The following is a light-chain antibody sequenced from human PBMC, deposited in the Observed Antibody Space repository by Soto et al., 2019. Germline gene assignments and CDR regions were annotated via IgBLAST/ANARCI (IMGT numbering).Light chain of an antibody. V-gene: IGKV3-11*01. CDR3: QQRSNSLT. CDR2: DAS. J-gene: IGKJ4*01. CDR1: QSVSSY. Sequence: EIVLTQSPATLSLSPGEGATLSCRASQSVSSYLAWYQQKPGQAPRLLIYDASNRATGIPARFSGSGSGTDFTLTISSLEPEDFAVYYCQQRSNSLTFXGGTKVDIK.